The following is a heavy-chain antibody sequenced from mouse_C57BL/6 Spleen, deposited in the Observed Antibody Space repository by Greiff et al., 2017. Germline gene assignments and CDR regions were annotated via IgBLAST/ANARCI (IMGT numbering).Heavy chain of an antibody. CDR1: GYTFTSYW. Sequence: QVQLQQPGAELVRPGTSVKLSCKASGYTFTSYWMHWVKQRPGQGLEWIGVIDPSDSYTNYNQKFKGKATLTVDTSSSTAYMQLSSLTSEDSAVYYCARSRTTVVEDYFDYWGQGTTPTVSS. D-gene: IGHD1-1*01. CDR2: IDPSDSYT. V-gene: IGHV1-59*01. CDR3: ARSRTTVVEDYFDY. J-gene: IGHJ2*01.